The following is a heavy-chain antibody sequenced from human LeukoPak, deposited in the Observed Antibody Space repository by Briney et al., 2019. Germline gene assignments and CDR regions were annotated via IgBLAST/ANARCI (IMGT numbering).Heavy chain of an antibody. Sequence: GGSLRLSCAASGFTFSSYEMNWVRQAPGKGLEWVSYISSSGSTIYYADSVKGRFTISSDNAKNSLYLQMNSLRAEDTAVYYCVELGITMIGGVWGKGTTVTISS. CDR1: GFTFSSYE. J-gene: IGHJ6*04. D-gene: IGHD3-10*02. CDR2: ISSSGSTI. CDR3: VELGITMIGGV. V-gene: IGHV3-48*03.